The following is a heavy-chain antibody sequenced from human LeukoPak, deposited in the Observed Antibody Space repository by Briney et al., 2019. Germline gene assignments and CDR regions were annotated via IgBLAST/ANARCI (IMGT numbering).Heavy chain of an antibody. CDR3: AREGITTNYFFDY. CDR1: GYTFTGYY. CDR2: INPNSGGT. Sequence: GASVKVSCKASGYTFTGYYMHWVRQAPGQGLEWMGWINPNSGGTNYAQKFQGRVTMTRDTSISTAYMELSRLRSDDTAVYYCAREGITTNYFFDYWGQGTLVTVSS. D-gene: IGHD3-22*01. V-gene: IGHV1-2*02. J-gene: IGHJ4*02.